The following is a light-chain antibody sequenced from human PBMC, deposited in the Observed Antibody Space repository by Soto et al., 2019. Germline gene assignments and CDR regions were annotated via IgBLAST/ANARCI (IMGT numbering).Light chain of an antibody. CDR1: QSISTW. CDR2: KAS. Sequence: DIPMTQSPPTLSANVGDRVTITCRASQSISTWLAWYQQKAGKAPRLLIYKASTLENGVPSRFSGSGSGTEFSLTISSLQPDEFATYYCQQYNRGFGQGTKVEVK. V-gene: IGKV1-5*03. J-gene: IGKJ1*01. CDR3: QQYNRG.